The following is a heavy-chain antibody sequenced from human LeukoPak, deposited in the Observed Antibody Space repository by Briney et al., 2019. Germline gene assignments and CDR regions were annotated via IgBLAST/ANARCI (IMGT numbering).Heavy chain of an antibody. CDR2: ISAYNGNT. D-gene: IGHD3-9*01. V-gene: IGHV1-18*01. CDR1: GYTFTSYG. J-gene: IGHJ4*02. CDR3: AREFGGSYYDILTGYSYYFDY. Sequence: ASVKVSCKASGYTFTSYGISWVRQAPGQGLEWMGWISAYNGNTNYVQTLQGRVTMTTDTSTRTAYMELRSLRSDDTAVYYCAREFGGSYYDILTGYSYYFDYWGQGTLVTVSS.